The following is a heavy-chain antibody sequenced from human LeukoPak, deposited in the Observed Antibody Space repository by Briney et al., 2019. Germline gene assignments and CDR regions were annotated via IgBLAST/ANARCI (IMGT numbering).Heavy chain of an antibody. V-gene: IGHV3-23*01. CDR3: AKDPQF. CDR2: ISATGGST. D-gene: IGHD5-24*01. CDR1: GFTFSTYA. Sequence: GGSLRLSCVGTGFTFSTYAMTWVRQASGKGLEWVSLISATGGSTYYADSVKGRFTISRDNSKNTLYLQMNSLRVEDTAVYYCAKDPQFWGQGTLVTVSS. J-gene: IGHJ4*02.